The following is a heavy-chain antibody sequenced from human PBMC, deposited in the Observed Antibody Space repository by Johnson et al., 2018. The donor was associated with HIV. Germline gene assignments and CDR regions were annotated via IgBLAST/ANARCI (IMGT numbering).Heavy chain of an antibody. CDR2: IYSGGST. CDR3: ARAIAVAEGDAFDI. V-gene: IGHV3-53*01. Sequence: VQLVESGGGLIQPGGSLRLSCAASGFTVSSNYMSWVRQAPGKGLEWVSVIYSGGSTYYADSVKGRFTISRDNAKNSLYLQMNSLRAEDTAVYYCARAIAVAEGDAFDIWGHGTMVTVSS. J-gene: IGHJ3*02. D-gene: IGHD6-19*01. CDR1: GFTVSSNY.